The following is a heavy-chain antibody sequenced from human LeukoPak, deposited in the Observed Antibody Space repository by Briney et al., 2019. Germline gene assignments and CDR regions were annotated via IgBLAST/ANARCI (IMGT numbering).Heavy chain of an antibody. V-gene: IGHV3-23*01. CDR2: ISGSGGNT. CDR3: AKEGTRGGAPDY. D-gene: IGHD3-16*01. CDR1: GFTFRSYA. Sequence: PAGGSLRLSCAASGFTFRSYAMSWVRQAPGKGLQWVSAISGSGGNTYYADSVKGRFTISRDNSKNTVYLQMNSLRAEDTAVYYCAKEGTRGGAPDYWGQGTLVTVSS. J-gene: IGHJ4*02.